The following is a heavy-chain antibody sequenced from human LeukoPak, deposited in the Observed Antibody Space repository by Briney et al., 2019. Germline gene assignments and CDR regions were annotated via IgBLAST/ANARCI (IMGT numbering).Heavy chain of an antibody. D-gene: IGHD3-9*01. J-gene: IGHJ4*02. CDR3: AKDRDSFYYFDY. CDR1: GFTFSSYA. Sequence: PGGSLRLSCAASGFTFSSYAMSWVRQAPGKGLEWVSAISDSGGSTYYADSVKGRFTISRDNSKNTLYLQMNSLRAEDTAVYYCAKDRDSFYYFDYWGQGTLVTVSS. V-gene: IGHV3-23*01. CDR2: ISDSGGST.